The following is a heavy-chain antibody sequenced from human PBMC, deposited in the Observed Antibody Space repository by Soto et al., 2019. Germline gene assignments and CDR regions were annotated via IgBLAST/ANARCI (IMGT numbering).Heavy chain of an antibody. Sequence: SETLSLTCAVYGGSFSGYYWSWIRQPPGKGLEWIGEINHSGSTNYNPSLKSRVTISVDTSKNQFSLKLSSVTAADTAVYYCARSSTLNYDFWSGRYSGYYYYGMDVWGQGTTVTV. D-gene: IGHD3-3*01. J-gene: IGHJ6*02. CDR3: ARSSTLNYDFWSGRYSGYYYYGMDV. V-gene: IGHV4-34*01. CDR1: GGSFSGYY. CDR2: INHSGST.